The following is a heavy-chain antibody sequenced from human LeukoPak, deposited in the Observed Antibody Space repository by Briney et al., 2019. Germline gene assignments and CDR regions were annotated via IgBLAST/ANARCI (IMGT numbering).Heavy chain of an antibody. CDR2: INTKSGDT. J-gene: IGHJ4*02. V-gene: IGHV1-2*02. D-gene: IGHD4-17*01. CDR3: ARDTGTGDYVFDY. CDR1: GYTFSAHF. Sequence: ASVKVSCKTSGYTFSAHFIHWVRQAPGQGPEWMGWINTKSGDTRYAQKFQGRVTVTRDTSISTADMELTSLTSDDTAVYYCARDTGTGDYVFDYWGQGTLVTVSS.